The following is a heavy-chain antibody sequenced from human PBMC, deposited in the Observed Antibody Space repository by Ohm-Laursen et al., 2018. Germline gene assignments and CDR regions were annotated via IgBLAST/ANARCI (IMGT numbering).Heavy chain of an antibody. Sequence: SLRLSCAASGFTFSSYWMHWVRQAPGKGLVWVSRINSDGSSTSYADSVKGRFTISRDNAKNSLYLQMNSLRAEDTAVYYCARLLGSSYPAYYFDYWGQGTLVTVSS. D-gene: IGHD1-26*01. CDR1: GFTFSSYW. CDR2: INSDGSST. J-gene: IGHJ4*02. V-gene: IGHV3-74*01. CDR3: ARLLGSSYPAYYFDY.